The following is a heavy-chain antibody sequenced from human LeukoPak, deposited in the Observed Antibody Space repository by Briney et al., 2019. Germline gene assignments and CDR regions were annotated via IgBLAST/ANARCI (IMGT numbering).Heavy chain of an antibody. J-gene: IGHJ3*02. CDR2: IIPIFGTA. Sequence: GASVKVSCKASGGSFISYTITWVRQAPGQGLEWMGRIIPIFGTANYAQKFQGRVTITTDESTRTAYMELSSLRSEDTAVYYCARESLPLRAFDIWGQGTMVTVSS. CDR1: GGSFISYT. CDR3: ARESLPLRAFDI. V-gene: IGHV1-69*05.